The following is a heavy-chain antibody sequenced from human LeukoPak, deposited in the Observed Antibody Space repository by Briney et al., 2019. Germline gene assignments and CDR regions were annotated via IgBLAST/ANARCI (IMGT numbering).Heavy chain of an antibody. J-gene: IGHJ4*02. CDR3: ASLVATIKGNSFDY. D-gene: IGHD5-12*01. Sequence: SETLSLTCAVYGGSFSGYYWSWIRQPPGKGLEWIGEINHSGSTNYNPSLKSRVTMSVDTSKNQFSLKLSSVTAADTAVYYCASLVATIKGNSFDYWGQGTLVTVSS. CDR2: INHSGST. CDR1: GGSFSGYY. V-gene: IGHV4-34*01.